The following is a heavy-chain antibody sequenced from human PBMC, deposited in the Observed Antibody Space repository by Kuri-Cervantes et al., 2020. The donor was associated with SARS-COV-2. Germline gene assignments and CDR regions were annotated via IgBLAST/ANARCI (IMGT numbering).Heavy chain of an antibody. V-gene: IGHV3-21*01. Sequence: GGSLRLSCTASGFTFGDYAMSWFRQASGKGLEWVSSISSSSSYIYYADSVKGRFTISRDNAKNSLYLQMNSLRAEDTAVYYCARDRVAMIALFDYWGQGTLVTVSS. CDR1: GFTFGDYA. J-gene: IGHJ4*02. D-gene: IGHD3-22*01. CDR2: ISSSSSYI. CDR3: ARDRVAMIALFDY.